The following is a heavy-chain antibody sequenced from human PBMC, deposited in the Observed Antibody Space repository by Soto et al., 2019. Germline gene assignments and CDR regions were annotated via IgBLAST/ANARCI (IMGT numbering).Heavy chain of an antibody. V-gene: IGHV1-8*02. CDR1: GGTFSSYD. CDR2: FNPNNGNT. D-gene: IGHD3-10*01. J-gene: IGHJ4*02. CDR3: ATGKYYFASFDY. Sequence: ASVKVSCKASGGTFSSYDINWVRQATGQGLEWMGWFNPNNGNTGYAQKFQGRVTMTKNTSTDTAYMELSSLRSEDTAVYYCATGKYYFASFDYWGQGTLVTVSS.